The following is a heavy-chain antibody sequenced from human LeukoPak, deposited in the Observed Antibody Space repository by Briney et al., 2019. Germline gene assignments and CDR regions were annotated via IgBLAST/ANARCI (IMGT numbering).Heavy chain of an antibody. CDR1: GGSISSGGYS. CDR3: ARAPVVTQRVENAFDI. V-gene: IGHV4-30-2*01. CDR2: IYHSGST. D-gene: IGHD4-23*01. J-gene: IGHJ3*02. Sequence: SQTLSLTCAVSGGSISSGGYSWSWIRQPPGKGLEWIGYIYHSGSTYYNPSLKSRVTISVDRSKNQFSLKLSSVTAADTAVYYCARAPVVTQRVENAFDIWGQGTKVTVSS.